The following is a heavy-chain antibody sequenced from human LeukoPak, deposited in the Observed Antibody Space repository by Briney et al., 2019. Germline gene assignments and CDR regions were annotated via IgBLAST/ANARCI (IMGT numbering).Heavy chain of an antibody. V-gene: IGHV3-30*18. CDR2: LSYDGRNK. CDR3: AKDETRDAYNLGATDY. Sequence: GGSLRLSCAASGFTFSSYGMHWVRQAPGKGLEWVTVLSYDGRNKYYADSLKGRFTISRDNSKNTLFLQMNSLRAEDTAVYYCAKDETRDAYNLGATDYWGQGTLVTVSS. D-gene: IGHD5-24*01. J-gene: IGHJ4*02. CDR1: GFTFSSYG.